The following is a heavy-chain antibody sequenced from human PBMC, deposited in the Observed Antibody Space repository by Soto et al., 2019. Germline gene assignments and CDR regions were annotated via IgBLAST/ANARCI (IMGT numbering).Heavy chain of an antibody. CDR2: ISGSGGST. CDR3: AKGSCTNGVCYTGHFDY. Sequence: GGSLRLSCAASGFTFSSYAMSWVRQAPGKGLEWVSAISGSGGSTYYADSVKGRFTISRDNSKNTLYLQMNSLRAEDTAVYYCAKGSCTNGVCYTGHFDYWGQGTLVTVSS. V-gene: IGHV3-23*01. J-gene: IGHJ4*02. CDR1: GFTFSSYA. D-gene: IGHD2-8*01.